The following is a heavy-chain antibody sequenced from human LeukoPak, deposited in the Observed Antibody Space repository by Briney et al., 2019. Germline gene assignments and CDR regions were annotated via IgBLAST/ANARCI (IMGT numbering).Heavy chain of an antibody. CDR1: GLTVSSNH. J-gene: IGHJ5*02. V-gene: IGHV3-53*01. CDR3: ARKSSRWPWGFDP. D-gene: IGHD6-13*01. Sequence: GGSLRLSCAASGLTVSSNHMSWVRQAPGKGLEWVSLIKSDGTTEYADSVKGRFTISRDNSKNTLFLQMNSLRVEDTAVYYCARKSSRWPWGFDPWGQGTLVTVSS. CDR2: IKSDGTT.